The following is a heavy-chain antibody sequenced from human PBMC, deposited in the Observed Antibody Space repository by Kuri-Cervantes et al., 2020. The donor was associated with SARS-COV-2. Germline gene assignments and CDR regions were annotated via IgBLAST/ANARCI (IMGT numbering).Heavy chain of an antibody. CDR2: IYHSGST. D-gene: IGHD1-26*01. CDR3: ARQSPDQYSGSSQWFDP. J-gene: IGHJ5*02. Sequence: SQTLSLTCAVYGGSFSGYYWGWIRQPPGKGLDWIGSIYHSGSTYYNPSLKSRVTITVDTSKNQFSLKLSSVTAADTAVYYCARQSPDQYSGSSQWFDPWGQGTLVTDSS. CDR1: GGSFSGYY. V-gene: IGHV4-38-2*01.